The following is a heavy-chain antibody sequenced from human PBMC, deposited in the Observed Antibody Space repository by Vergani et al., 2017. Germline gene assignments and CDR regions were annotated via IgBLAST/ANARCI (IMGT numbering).Heavy chain of an antibody. J-gene: IGHJ6*03. V-gene: IGHV1-69*01. CDR1: GGTFKSNT. CDR3: ARDQFLSSSGLYYYYYMDV. D-gene: IGHD6-6*01. CDR2: IIPIFGTA. Sequence: QVQLVQSGAEVKKPGSSVKVSCKTSGGTFKSNTFSWVRQAPGQGLEWMGGIIPIFGTADYAQDFQGRLSITADESTSTVYMELSSLRSDDTAVYYCARDQFLSSSGLYYYYYMDVWGKGTTVTVSS.